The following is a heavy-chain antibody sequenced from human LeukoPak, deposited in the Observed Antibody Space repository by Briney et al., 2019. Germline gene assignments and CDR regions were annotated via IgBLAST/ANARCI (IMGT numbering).Heavy chain of an antibody. CDR3: AATRDLGEMATIPDSYFDY. D-gene: IGHD5-24*01. J-gene: IGHJ4*02. CDR2: IYYSGST. CDR1: GGSISSYY. Sequence: SETLSLTCTVSGGSISSYYWSWIRQPPGKGLEWIVYIYYSGSTNYNPSLKSRVTISVDTSKNQFSLKLSSVTAADTAVYYCAATRDLGEMATIPDSYFDYWGQGTLVTLSS. V-gene: IGHV4-59*01.